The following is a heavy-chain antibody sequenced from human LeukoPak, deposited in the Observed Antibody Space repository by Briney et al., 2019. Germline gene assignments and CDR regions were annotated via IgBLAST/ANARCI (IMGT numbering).Heavy chain of an antibody. J-gene: IGHJ4*02. Sequence: SETLSLTCAVYGGSFSGYYWSWIRQPPGKGLEWIGEINHSGSTNYNPSLKSRVTISVDTSKNQFSLKLSSVTAADTAVYYCARIRKTWIQTFDYWGQGTLATVSS. CDR2: INHSGST. D-gene: IGHD5-18*01. CDR1: GGSFSGYY. V-gene: IGHV4-34*01. CDR3: ARIRKTWIQTFDY.